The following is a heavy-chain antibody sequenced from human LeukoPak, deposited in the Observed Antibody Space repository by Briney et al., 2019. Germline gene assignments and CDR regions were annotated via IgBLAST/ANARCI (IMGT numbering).Heavy chain of an antibody. D-gene: IGHD3-10*01. J-gene: IGHJ6*02. CDR2: ISGSGGST. Sequence: GGSLRLSCAASGFTFSSYAMSWVRQAPGKGLEWVSAISGSGGSTYYADSVKGRFTISRDNSKNTLYQQMNSLRAEDTAVYYCAKARYYGSGSTRNYYGMDVWGQGTTVTVSS. CDR1: GFTFSSYA. V-gene: IGHV3-23*01. CDR3: AKARYYGSGSTRNYYGMDV.